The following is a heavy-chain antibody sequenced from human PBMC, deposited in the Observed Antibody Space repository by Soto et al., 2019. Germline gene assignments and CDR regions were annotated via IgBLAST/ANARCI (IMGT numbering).Heavy chain of an antibody. CDR3: ARAYRENYFYAMDV. CDR1: GGSFSNYA. CDR2: IIPMFGIG. V-gene: IGHV1-69*01. D-gene: IGHD1-26*01. J-gene: IGHJ6*02. Sequence: QVQLVQSGAEVKMPGSSVRVSCKASGGSFSNYAISWVRQAPGQGLEWMGGIIPMFGIGNYAEKFLGRVTITAAESTSTSHMELSSLRSEDTAVYLWARAYRENYFYAMDVWGQGTTVTVSS.